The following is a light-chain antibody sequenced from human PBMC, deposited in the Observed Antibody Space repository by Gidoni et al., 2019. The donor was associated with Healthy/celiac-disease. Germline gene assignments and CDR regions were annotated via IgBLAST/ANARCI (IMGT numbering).Light chain of an antibody. CDR3: QQRSNWPLT. V-gene: IGKV3-11*01. J-gene: IGKJ3*01. CDR1: QSVSSY. CDR2: DAS. Sequence: IVLTPSPATLSLSPGERATLSCRASQSVSSYLAWYQQKPGQAPRLLIYDASNRATGIPARFSGSGSGTDVTLTISSLEPEDFAVYYCQQRSNWPLTFGPGTKVDIK.